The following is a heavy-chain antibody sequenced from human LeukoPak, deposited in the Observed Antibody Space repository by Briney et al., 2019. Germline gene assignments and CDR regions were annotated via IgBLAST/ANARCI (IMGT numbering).Heavy chain of an antibody. D-gene: IGHD5-12*01. CDR3: ARISRDSGYPGRFDP. CDR2: MNPNSGNT. Sequence: GASVKVSCKASGYTFTSYDINWVRQAPGQELEWMGWMNPNSGNTGYAQKFQGRVTMTRNTSISTAYMELSSLRSEDTAVYYCARISRDSGYPGRFDPWGQGTLVTVSS. J-gene: IGHJ5*02. V-gene: IGHV1-8*01. CDR1: GYTFTSYD.